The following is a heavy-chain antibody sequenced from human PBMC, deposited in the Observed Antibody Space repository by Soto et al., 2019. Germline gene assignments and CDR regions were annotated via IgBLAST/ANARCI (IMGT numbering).Heavy chain of an antibody. V-gene: IGHV4-34*01. CDR2: INHSGST. J-gene: IGHJ6*02. CDR3: AREGRVAVAGYYYYYYGMDV. D-gene: IGHD6-19*01. Sequence: SETLSLTCAVYGGSFSGYYWSWIRQPPGKGLEWVGEINHSGSTNYNPSLKSRVTISVDTSKNQFSLKLSSVTAAETAVYYCAREGRVAVAGYYYYYYGMDVWGQGTTVTVSS. CDR1: GGSFSGYY.